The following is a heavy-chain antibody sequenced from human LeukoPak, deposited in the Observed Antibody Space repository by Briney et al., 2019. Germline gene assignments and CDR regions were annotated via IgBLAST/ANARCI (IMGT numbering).Heavy chain of an antibody. CDR1: GYSFTSYW. D-gene: IGHD2-2*01. J-gene: IGHJ5*02. CDR3: ARLHCSSTSCYEDWFDP. Sequence: GESLKISCKGSGYSFTSYWISWVRQMPGKGLEWMGRIDPSDSYTNYSPSFQGHVTISADKSVSTAYLQWSSLKASDTAIYYCARLHCSSTSCYEDWFDPWGQGTLVTVSS. CDR2: IDPSDSYT. V-gene: IGHV5-10-1*01.